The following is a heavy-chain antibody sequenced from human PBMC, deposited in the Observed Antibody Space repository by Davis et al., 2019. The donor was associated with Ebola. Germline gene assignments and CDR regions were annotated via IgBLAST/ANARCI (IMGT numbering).Heavy chain of an antibody. CDR3: ARAQFPTTSDH. CDR1: GYIFTTYA. D-gene: IGHD1-1*01. Sequence: AASVKVSCKASGYIFTTYAMHWVRQAPGQRLEWMGWINPHNGNTNYAQNVQGRVTMTTDTSTSTAYMEVGILRSDDTAVYYCARAQFPTTSDHWGQGTLVTVSS. CDR2: INPHNGNT. V-gene: IGHV1-3*01. J-gene: IGHJ4*02.